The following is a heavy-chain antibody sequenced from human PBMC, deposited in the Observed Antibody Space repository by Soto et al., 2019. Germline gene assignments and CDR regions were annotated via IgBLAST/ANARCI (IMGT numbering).Heavy chain of an antibody. CDR1: GYSFTSYW. CDR3: ARLSGTASSPYGMDV. Sequence: GESLKISCNGSGYSFTSYWIGWVRQMPGKGLEWMGIIHPGDSVTRYNPSFQGQVTISADKSISSAYLQWSSLRASDTAIYYCARLSGTASSPYGMDVWGQGTTVTVSS. D-gene: IGHD1-1*01. V-gene: IGHV5-51*01. CDR2: IHPGDSVT. J-gene: IGHJ6*02.